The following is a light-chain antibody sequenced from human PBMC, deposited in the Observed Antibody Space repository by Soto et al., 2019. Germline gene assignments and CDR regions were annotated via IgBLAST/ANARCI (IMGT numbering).Light chain of an antibody. CDR1: QSVNRY. CDR3: QQRSDWPIT. Sequence: EIVLTQFPATLSLSPGERATLSCRASQSVNRYLAWYQQKPGQAPRLLIYDVSTRATGIPARLSGSGSGTDFTLTITSLEPEDFAVYSCQQRSDWPITFGQGTRLEIK. CDR2: DVS. V-gene: IGKV3-11*01. J-gene: IGKJ5*01.